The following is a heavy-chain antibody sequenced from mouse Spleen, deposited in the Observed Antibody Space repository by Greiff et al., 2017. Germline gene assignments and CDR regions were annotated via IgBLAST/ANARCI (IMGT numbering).Heavy chain of an antibody. CDR1: GYTFTEYT. CDR3: ARHEDRTGAFAY. CDR2: IYPGSGSI. V-gene: IGHV1-62-2*01. J-gene: IGHJ3*01. Sequence: QVQLQQSGAELVKPGASVKLSCKASGYTFTEYTIHWVKQRPGQGLEWIGWIYPGSGSIKYNEKFKDKATLTADKSYSTVYMELSRLTSEDSAVYFCARHEDRTGAFAYWGQGTLVTVSA. D-gene: IGHD1-1*02.